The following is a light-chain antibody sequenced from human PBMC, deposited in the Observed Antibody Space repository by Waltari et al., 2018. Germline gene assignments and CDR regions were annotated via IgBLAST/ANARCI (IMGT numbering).Light chain of an antibody. CDR2: EAS. CDR1: QSINRY. V-gene: IGKV3-20*01. J-gene: IGKJ1*01. CDR3: QNHERLPAT. Sequence: VLTQSPGTLSLSPGERATLSCRASQSINRYLVWYQQKPGQAPRLLIYEASRRATGIPDRFSGSGSGTDFSLTISRLEPEDFGVYYCQNHERLPATFGQGTRVEI.